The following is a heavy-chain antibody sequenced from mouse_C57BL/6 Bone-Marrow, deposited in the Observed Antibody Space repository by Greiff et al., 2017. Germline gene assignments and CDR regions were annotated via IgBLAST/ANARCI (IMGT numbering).Heavy chain of an antibody. V-gene: IGHV10-3*01. D-gene: IGHD1-1*01. CDR1: GFTFNTYA. Sequence: EVKVVESGGGLVQPKGSLKLSCAASGFTFNTYAMHWVRPAPGKGLEWVARIRSKSSNSATYDADSVKDRFTISGDYSQSMLYLQMNNLKTEDTAMYYCVRGGDYYGSNYGDYWGQGTTLTVSS. CDR2: IRSKSSNSAT. J-gene: IGHJ2*01. CDR3: VRGGDYYGSNYGDY.